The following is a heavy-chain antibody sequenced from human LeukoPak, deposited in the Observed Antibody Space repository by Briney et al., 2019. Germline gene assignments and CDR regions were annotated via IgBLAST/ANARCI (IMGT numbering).Heavy chain of an antibody. CDR2: IIDSGIST. V-gene: IGHV3-23*01. Sequence: GGSLRLSCAASGFTFNSYAMTWVRQAPEKGLEWVSSIIDSGISTYYGDSVKGRFTISRDNSKNTVYRQMNSLRAEDTAVYYCAKGSRGSYVYWGEGTLVTVSS. D-gene: IGHD1-26*01. CDR3: AKGSRGSYVY. J-gene: IGHJ4*02. CDR1: GFTFNSYA.